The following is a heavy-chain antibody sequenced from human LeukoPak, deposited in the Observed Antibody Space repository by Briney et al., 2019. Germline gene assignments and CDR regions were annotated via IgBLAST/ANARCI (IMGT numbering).Heavy chain of an antibody. Sequence: GGSLRLSCAASGLTFSNYAMIWVRQAPGKGLEWVSAISGRGGSTYYADSVKDRSTISRDNTTNTLSLQMNSLRSADPAVYYCAKDLHSYVAMDVWGQGTAVTVSS. CDR1: GLTFSNYA. J-gene: IGHJ6*02. D-gene: IGHD3-10*02. CDR2: ISGRGGST. CDR3: AKDLHSYVAMDV. V-gene: IGHV3-23*01.